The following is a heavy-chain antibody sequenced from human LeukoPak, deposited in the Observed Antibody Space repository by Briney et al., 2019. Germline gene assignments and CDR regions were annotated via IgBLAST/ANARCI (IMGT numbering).Heavy chain of an antibody. J-gene: IGHJ4*02. Sequence: GGSLRLSCAVSGFTFSHYWMNWVRQAPGKGLEWVANIKQDGSEKDYVDSVKGRFTISRDNAKNSLYLQMNSLGAEDTAVYFCVMSDYWGQGILVTVSS. CDR3: VMSDY. V-gene: IGHV3-7*05. CDR1: GFTFSHYW. CDR2: IKQDGSEK.